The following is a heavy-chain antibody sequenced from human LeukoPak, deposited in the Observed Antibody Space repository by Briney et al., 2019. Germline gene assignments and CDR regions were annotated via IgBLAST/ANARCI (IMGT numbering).Heavy chain of an antibody. J-gene: IGHJ1*01. D-gene: IGHD2-15*01. V-gene: IGHV4-34*01. Sequence: PSETLSLTCAVYGGSFSGYYWSWIRQPPGKGLEWIGEINHSGSNNYNPSLKSRVTISVDTSKNQFSLKLSSVTAADTAVYYCARGPWPYCSGGSCYLVRYFQHWGQGTLVTVSS. CDR3: ARGPWPYCSGGSCYLVRYFQH. CDR2: INHSGSN. CDR1: GGSFSGYY.